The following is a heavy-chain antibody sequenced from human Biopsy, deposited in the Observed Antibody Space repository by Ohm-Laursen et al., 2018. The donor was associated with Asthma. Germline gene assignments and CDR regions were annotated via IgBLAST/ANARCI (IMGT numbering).Heavy chain of an antibody. J-gene: IGHJ4*02. CDR2: IGSRITDAI. CDR3: AREVKMAY. CDR1: GFTVSDYH. V-gene: IGHV3-11*01. D-gene: IGHD2-8*01. Sequence: PRLSCTASGFTVSDYHMSWIRQPPGRGLEWISYIGSRITDAIYYADSVKGRFTISRDNAKNSVFLQMNSLRAEDTGVYYCAREVKMAYWGRGTLVTVSS.